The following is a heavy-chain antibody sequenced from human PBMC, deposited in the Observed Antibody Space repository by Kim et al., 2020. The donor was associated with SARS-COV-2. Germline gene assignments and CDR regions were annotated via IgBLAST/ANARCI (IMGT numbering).Heavy chain of an antibody. CDR1: GGTFSSYA. Sequence: SVKVSCKASGGTFSSYAISWVRQAPGQGLEWMGRIIPILGIANYAQKFQGRVTITADKSTSTAYMELSSLRSEDTAVYYCARAGAGTTSSYYYYYMDVWGKGTTVTVSS. CDR3: ARAGAGTTSSYYYYYMDV. J-gene: IGHJ6*03. D-gene: IGHD1-7*01. V-gene: IGHV1-69*04. CDR2: IIPILGIA.